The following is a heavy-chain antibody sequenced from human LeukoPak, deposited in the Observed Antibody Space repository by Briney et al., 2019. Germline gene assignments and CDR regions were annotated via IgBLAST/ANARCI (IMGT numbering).Heavy chain of an antibody. Sequence: ASVKVSCKASGYTFTSYSINWVRQAPGQGLEWMGWISAYNGNTNYAQKLQDRVTMTTDTSTSTAYMEVRSLRSDGTAVYYCARNSLIATPYYFDYWGQGTLVTVSS. CDR3: ARNSLIATPYYFDY. CDR2: ISAYNGNT. J-gene: IGHJ4*02. CDR1: GYTFTSYS. V-gene: IGHV1-18*01. D-gene: IGHD3-10*01.